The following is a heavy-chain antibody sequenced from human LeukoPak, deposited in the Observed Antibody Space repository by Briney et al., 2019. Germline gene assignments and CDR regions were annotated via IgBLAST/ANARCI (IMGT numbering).Heavy chain of an antibody. V-gene: IGHV1-69*05. CDR1: GGTFSSYA. Sequence: SVKVSCKASGGTFSSYAITWVRQAPGQGLEWMGRIIPIFGTANYAQKFQGRVTITTDESTSTAYMELSSLRSEDAAVYYCARGSLPIVVLPAALDDWGQGTLVTVSS. CDR2: IIPIFGTA. D-gene: IGHD2-2*01. CDR3: ARGSLPIVVLPAALDD. J-gene: IGHJ4*02.